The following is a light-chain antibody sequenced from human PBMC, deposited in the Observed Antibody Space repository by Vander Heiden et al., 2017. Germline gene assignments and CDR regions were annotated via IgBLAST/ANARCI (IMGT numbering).Light chain of an antibody. V-gene: IGLV1-51*01. J-gene: IGLJ2*01. CDR2: DNN. CDR3: GTWDSSLSAGV. CDR1: SSNIGNNY. Sequence: QSVLTQPPSVSEAPGQKVTISCSGSSSNIGNNYVSWYQQLPGTAPKLLIYDNNKRPSGIPDRFSGSKSGTSATLGITGLQTGDEADYYCGTWDSSLSAGVFGGGTKL.